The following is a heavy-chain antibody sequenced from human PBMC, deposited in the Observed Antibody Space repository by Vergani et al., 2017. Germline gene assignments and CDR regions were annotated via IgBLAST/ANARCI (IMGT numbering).Heavy chain of an antibody. CDR1: GFTFSSYS. J-gene: IGHJ6*02. Sequence: EVQLVESGGGLVQPGGSLRLSCAASGFTFSSYSMNWVRQAPGKGLEWVSYISSSSSTIYYADSVKGRFTISRDNAKNSLYLQMNSLRAEDTAVYYCARDNCSSTSCYDNYYYYGMDVWGQGP. CDR3: ARDNCSSTSCYDNYYYYGMDV. CDR2: ISSSSSTI. V-gene: IGHV3-48*01. D-gene: IGHD2-2*01.